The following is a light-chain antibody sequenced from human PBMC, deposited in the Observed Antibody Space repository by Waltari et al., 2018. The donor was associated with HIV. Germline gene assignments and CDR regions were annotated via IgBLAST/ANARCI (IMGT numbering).Light chain of an antibody. CDR1: DIGSKS. V-gene: IGLV3-21*04. CDR2: YDN. Sequence: YVLTQPPSVSEAPGKTARITCGGSDIGSKSVHWYQQKPGQAPVQVIYYDNDRPSGIPERFSGSNSGNTATLTISRVEAGDEADYFCQVWDSETDHWVFGVGTKLTVL. CDR3: QVWDSETDHWV. J-gene: IGLJ3*02.